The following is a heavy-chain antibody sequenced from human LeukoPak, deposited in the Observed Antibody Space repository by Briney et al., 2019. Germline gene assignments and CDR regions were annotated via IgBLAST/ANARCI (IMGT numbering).Heavy chain of an antibody. J-gene: IGHJ4*02. V-gene: IGHV3-21*01. Sequence: GGSLRLSCAASGFIFNTYSMNWVRQAPGKGLEWVSSLSSTNSYIYYGDSVKGRFTISRDNAKNSLYLQMNSLRAEDTAVYYCARGGAAAGPRSYYFDYWGQGTLVTASS. CDR1: GFIFNTYS. D-gene: IGHD6-13*01. CDR2: LSSTNSYI. CDR3: ARGGAAAGPRSYYFDY.